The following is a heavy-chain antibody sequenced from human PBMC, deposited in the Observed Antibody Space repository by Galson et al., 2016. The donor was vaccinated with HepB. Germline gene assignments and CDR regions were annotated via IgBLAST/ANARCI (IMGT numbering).Heavy chain of an antibody. CDR1: GVSISSGGYY. J-gene: IGHJ5*02. CDR2: IYYSGST. CDR3: ARQQVGNNWFDP. Sequence: SETLSLTCTVSGVSISSGGYYWSWIRQHPGKGLEWIGYIYYSGSTYYNPSLKSRVSMLVDTSKNQFSLKVSSVTAADTAVYYCARQQVGNNWFDPWGQGALVTVSS. V-gene: IGHV4-61*08. D-gene: IGHD1-14*01.